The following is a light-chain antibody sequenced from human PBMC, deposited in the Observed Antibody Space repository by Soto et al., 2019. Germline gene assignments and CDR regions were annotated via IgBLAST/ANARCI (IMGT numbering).Light chain of an antibody. V-gene: IGKV1-27*01. CDR3: QNYNGAPWT. CDR1: QGISNY. CDR2: AAS. J-gene: IGKJ1*01. Sequence: DIQMTQSPSSLSASVGDRVTSTCRASQGISNYLVWYQQKPGKVPKLLIYAASTLQSGVPSRFSGSGSGTDFTLTISSLQPEDVATYYCQNYNGAPWTFGQGTKVEIE.